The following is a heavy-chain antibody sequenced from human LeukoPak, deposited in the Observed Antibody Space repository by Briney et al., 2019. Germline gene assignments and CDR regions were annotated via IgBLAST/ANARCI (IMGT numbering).Heavy chain of an antibody. CDR3: AKATWERGVI. CDR2: ITGSGRGDST. Sequence: GGSLRLSCAASGFTFSSSAMSWVRQAPGKGLEWVSSITGSGRGDSTNYADSVKGRFTISRDNSKSTLYLQMNSLRAEDTAIYYCAKATWERGVIWGQGTLVTVSS. D-gene: IGHD1-26*01. V-gene: IGHV3-23*01. CDR1: GFTFSSSA. J-gene: IGHJ4*02.